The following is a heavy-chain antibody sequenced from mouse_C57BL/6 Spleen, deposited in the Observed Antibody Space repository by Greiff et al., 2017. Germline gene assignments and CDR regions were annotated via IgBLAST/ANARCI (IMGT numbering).Heavy chain of an antibody. CDR1: GYAFSSSW. V-gene: IGHV1-82*01. D-gene: IGHD2-1*01. CDR2: IYPGDGDT. J-gene: IGHJ2*01. CDR3: ARWGNYESY. Sequence: VQLQESGPELVKPGASVKISCKASGYAFSSSWMNWVKQRPGKGLEWIGRIYPGDGDTNYNGKFKGKATLTADKSSSTAYMQLSSLTSEDSAVYFCARWGNYESYWGQGTTLTVSS.